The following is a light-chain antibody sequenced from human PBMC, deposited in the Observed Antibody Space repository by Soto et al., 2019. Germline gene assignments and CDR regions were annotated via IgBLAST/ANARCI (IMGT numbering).Light chain of an antibody. CDR2: KAS. Sequence: DLQITQSASTLSGSVSDRGNSTCRASQTISSWLAWYQQKPGKAPKLLIYKASTLKSGVPSRFSGSGSGTEFTLTISSLQPDDFATYYCQQYNSYPWTFGQGTKVDIK. J-gene: IGKJ1*01. CDR3: QQYNSYPWT. CDR1: QTISSW. V-gene: IGKV1-5*03.